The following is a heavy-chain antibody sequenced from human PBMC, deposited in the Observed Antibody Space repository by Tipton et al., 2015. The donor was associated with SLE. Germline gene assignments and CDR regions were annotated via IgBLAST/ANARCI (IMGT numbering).Heavy chain of an antibody. D-gene: IGHD6-13*01. CDR2: IYYSGST. V-gene: IGHV4-61*08. CDR1: GGSISSGDYY. CDR3: ARDQAAAAKGYYYYGMDV. Sequence: LRLSCTVSGGSISSGDYYWSWIRQPPGKGLEWIGYIYYSGSTNYNPSLKSRVTISVDTSKNQFSLKLSSVTAADTAVYYCARDQAAAAKGYYYYGMDVWGQGTTVTVSS. J-gene: IGHJ6*02.